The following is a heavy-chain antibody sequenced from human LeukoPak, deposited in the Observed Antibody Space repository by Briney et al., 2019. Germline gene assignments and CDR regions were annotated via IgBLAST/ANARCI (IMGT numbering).Heavy chain of an antibody. CDR1: EFTFSNYW. Sequence: GGSLRLSCAAPEFTFSNYWMTWVRQAPGKGLEWVANINENETAKYYVGSVKGRFTISRDNAKNSLYLQMNSLRAEDTAIYYCVKDERDAYYEFWGQGTLVTVSS. J-gene: IGHJ4*02. CDR2: INENETAK. D-gene: IGHD3-16*01. CDR3: VKDERDAYYEF. V-gene: IGHV3-7*03.